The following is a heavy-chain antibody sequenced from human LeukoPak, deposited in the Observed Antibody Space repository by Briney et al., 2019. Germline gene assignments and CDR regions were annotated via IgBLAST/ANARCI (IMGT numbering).Heavy chain of an antibody. CDR1: GGSISSSSYY. Sequence: SETLSLTCTVSGGSISSSSYYWGWIRQPPGKGLEWIGYIYYSGSTYYNPSLKSRVTISVDTSKNQFSLKLSSVTAADTAVYYCARLRPPYGPPSLADYWGQGTLVTVSS. CDR3: ARLRPPYGPPSLADY. J-gene: IGHJ4*02. CDR2: IYYSGST. V-gene: IGHV4-39*01. D-gene: IGHD3-10*01.